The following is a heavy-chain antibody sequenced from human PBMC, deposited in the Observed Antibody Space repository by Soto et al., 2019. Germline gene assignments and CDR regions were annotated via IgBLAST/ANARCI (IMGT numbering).Heavy chain of an antibody. CDR2: IKSKTDGGTT. CDR1: GFTFSNAW. D-gene: IGHD2-2*01. CDR3: TTAPDIVVVPAAYRAYYYYYMDV. V-gene: IGHV3-15*01. Sequence: GGSLRLSCAASGFTFSNAWMSWVRQAPGKGLEWVGRIKSKTDGGTTDYAAPVKGRFTISRDDSTKTLYLQMNSLKTEDTAVYYCTTAPDIVVVPAAYRAYYYYYMDVWGKGTTVTVSS. J-gene: IGHJ6*03.